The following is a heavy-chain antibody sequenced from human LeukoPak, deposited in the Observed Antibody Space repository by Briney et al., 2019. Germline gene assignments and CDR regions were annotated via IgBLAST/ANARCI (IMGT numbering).Heavy chain of an antibody. V-gene: IGHV4-34*01. CDR2: INHSGST. Sequence: SETLPLTCAVYGGSFSGYYWSWIRQPPGKGLEWIGEINHSGSTNYNPSLKSRVTISVDTSKNQFSLKLSSVTAADTAVYYCARGGIVVVPAARNWFDPWGQGTLVTVSS. CDR3: ARGGIVVVPAARNWFDP. J-gene: IGHJ5*02. D-gene: IGHD2-2*01. CDR1: GGSFSGYY.